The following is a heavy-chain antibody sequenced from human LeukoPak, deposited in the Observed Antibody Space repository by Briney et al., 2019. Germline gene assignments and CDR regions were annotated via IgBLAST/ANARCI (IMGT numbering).Heavy chain of an antibody. Sequence: SETLSLTCTVSGGSISSYYWSWIRQPAGKGLEWIGRIYTSGSTNYNPSLKSRVTMSVDTSKNQFSLKLSSVTAADTAVYYCALDRILARSTNSYYMDVWGKGTTVTVSS. CDR3: ALDRILARSTNSYYMDV. J-gene: IGHJ6*03. CDR1: GGSISSYY. D-gene: IGHD2-21*01. V-gene: IGHV4-4*07. CDR2: IYTSGST.